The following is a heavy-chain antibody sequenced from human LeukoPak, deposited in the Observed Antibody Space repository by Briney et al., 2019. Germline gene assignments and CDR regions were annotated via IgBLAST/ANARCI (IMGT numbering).Heavy chain of an antibody. V-gene: IGHV5-51*01. D-gene: IGHD3-10*01. J-gene: IGHJ1*01. CDR3: ATYAGSSSKYFQD. CDR2: IYPGDSDT. Sequence: GESLKISCKVSGYRFTSYWIGWVRQMPGKGLEWMGIIYPGDSDTRYSPSFQGQVTISADKSISTAYLQRSSLQASDTAMYYCATYAGSSSKYFQDWGQGTLVTVSS. CDR1: GYRFTSYW.